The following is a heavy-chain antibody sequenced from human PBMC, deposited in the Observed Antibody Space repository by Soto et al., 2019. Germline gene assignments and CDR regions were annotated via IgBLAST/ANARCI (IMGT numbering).Heavy chain of an antibody. D-gene: IGHD3-22*01. J-gene: IGHJ5*02. V-gene: IGHV4-4*02. Sequence: PSETLSLTCAVSGGSISSSNWWSWVRQHPGKGLEWIGEIYHSGSTNYIPSLKSRVTISVDKSKNQFSLKLSSVTAADTAVYYCARRKEEYYYDSSGYYKPTGGLFDPWGQGTLVTVSS. CDR2: IYHSGST. CDR3: ARRKEEYYYDSSGYYKPTGGLFDP. CDR1: GGSISSSNW.